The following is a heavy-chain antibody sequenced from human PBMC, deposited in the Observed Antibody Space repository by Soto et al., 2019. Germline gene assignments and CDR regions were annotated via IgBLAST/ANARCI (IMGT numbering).Heavy chain of an antibody. CDR1: GFTFDDYA. V-gene: IGHV3-43D*04. CDR2: ISWDGGST. J-gene: IGHJ5*02. Sequence: EVQLVESGGVVVQPGGSLRLSCAASGFTFDDYAMHWVRQAPGKGLEWVSLISWDGGSTYYADSVKGRFTISRDNSKNSLYLQMNSLRAEDTALYYCAKDISPNYYDSSGYPATWGQGTLVTVSS. D-gene: IGHD3-22*01. CDR3: AKDISPNYYDSSGYPAT.